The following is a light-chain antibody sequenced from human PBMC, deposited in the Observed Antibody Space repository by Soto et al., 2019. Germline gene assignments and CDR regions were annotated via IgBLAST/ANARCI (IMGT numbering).Light chain of an antibody. J-gene: IGKJ2*01. Sequence: EIVLTQSPGTLSLSPGERATLSCRASQSVSSSYLAWYQQKPGQAPRLLIYGASSRATGIPDRFSGSGSGTDFNHTISRLEPEDFSVYYCQQYSSSPLYIFGQGTKLEIK. CDR2: GAS. V-gene: IGKV3-20*01. CDR3: QQYSSSPLYI. CDR1: QSVSSSY.